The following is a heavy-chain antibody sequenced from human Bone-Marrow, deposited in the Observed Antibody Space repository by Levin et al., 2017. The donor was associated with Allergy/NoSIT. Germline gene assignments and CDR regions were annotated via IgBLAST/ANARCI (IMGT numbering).Heavy chain of an antibody. CDR1: GFSFSDYY. J-gene: IGHJ4*02. V-gene: IGHV3-11*01. CDR3: ARDLDSSGFSPAVGFDY. D-gene: IGHD3-22*01. Sequence: GGSLRLSCGSSGFSFSDYYMSWIRQAPGKGLEWVSYISSSGSTIYFADSVKGRFAISRDNAKNSLYLQMNSLRAEDMAVYYCARDLDSSGFSPAVGFDYWGRGTLVTVSS. CDR2: ISSSGSTI.